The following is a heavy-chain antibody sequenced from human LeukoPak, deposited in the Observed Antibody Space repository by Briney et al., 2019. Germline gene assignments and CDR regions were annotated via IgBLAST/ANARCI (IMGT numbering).Heavy chain of an antibody. J-gene: IGHJ6*03. CDR3: ARGSAFGLFLTRTMYYYYYMDV. CDR2: ISAYNGNT. Sequence: GASVKVSCKASGYTFTSYGISWVRQAPGQGLEWMGWISAYNGNTNYAQKLQGRVTITTDISTSTAYMELRSLRSDDTAVYYCARGSAFGLFLTRTMYYYYYMDVWGKGTTVTVSS. V-gene: IGHV1-18*01. D-gene: IGHD3-10*01. CDR1: GYTFTSYG.